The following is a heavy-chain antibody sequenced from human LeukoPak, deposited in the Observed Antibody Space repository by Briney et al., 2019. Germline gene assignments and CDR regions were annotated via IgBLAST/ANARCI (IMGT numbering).Heavy chain of an antibody. D-gene: IGHD4-23*01. Sequence: PGGSLRLSCAASGFTFSDYYMSWIRQAPGKGLEWVSYISSSGSTIYYADSVKGRFTISRDNAKNSLYLQMNSLRAEDTALYYCAKDIGGSPMTTVATYYFDYWGQGTLVTVSS. V-gene: IGHV3-11*01. CDR2: ISSSGSTI. CDR1: GFTFSDYY. J-gene: IGHJ4*02. CDR3: AKDIGGSPMTTVATYYFDY.